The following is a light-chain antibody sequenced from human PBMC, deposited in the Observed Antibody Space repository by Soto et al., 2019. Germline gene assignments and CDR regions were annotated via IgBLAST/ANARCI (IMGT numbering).Light chain of an antibody. CDR1: RGIGDR. V-gene: IGKV1-12*01. CDR3: LQVSSFPRT. Sequence: DIQMTQPPSSLSALVEDRVTITCRASRGIGDRLAWFQQKPGKAPQFLIQAASNLQSGVPSRFSGSGSGTEFILSINSLQPEDIATYYCLQVSSFPRTFGQGTKVDIK. J-gene: IGKJ1*01. CDR2: AAS.